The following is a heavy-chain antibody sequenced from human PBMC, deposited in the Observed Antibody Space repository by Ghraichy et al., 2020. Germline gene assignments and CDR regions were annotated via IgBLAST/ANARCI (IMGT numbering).Heavy chain of an antibody. CDR2: INPSGGST. D-gene: IGHD3-3*01. Sequence: ASVKVSCKASGYTFTSYYMHWVRQAPGQGLEWMGIINPSGGSTSYAQKFQGRVTMTRDTSTSTVYMELSSLRSEDTAVYYCARGGTLRFLEWLSEYFQHWGQGTLVTVSS. J-gene: IGHJ1*01. CDR1: GYTFTSYY. V-gene: IGHV1-46*01. CDR3: ARGGTLRFLEWLSEYFQH.